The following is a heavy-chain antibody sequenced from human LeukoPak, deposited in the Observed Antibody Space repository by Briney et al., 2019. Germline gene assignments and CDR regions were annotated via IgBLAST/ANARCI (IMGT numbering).Heavy chain of an antibody. CDR1: GGSISSYY. J-gene: IGHJ4*02. CDR3: ARRDSSGWYSRPVDY. CDR2: IYYSGST. Sequence: PSETLSLTCTVSGGSISSYYWSWIRQPPGKGLEWIGYIYYSGSTNYNPSLKSRVTISVDTSKNQFSLKLSSVTAADTAVYYCARRDSSGWYSRPVDYWGQGTLVTVSS. V-gene: IGHV4-59*08. D-gene: IGHD6-19*01.